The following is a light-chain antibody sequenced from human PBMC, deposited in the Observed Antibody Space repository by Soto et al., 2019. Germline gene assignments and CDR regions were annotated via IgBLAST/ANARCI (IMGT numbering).Light chain of an antibody. J-gene: IGKJ4*01. CDR2: DAS. Sequence: EIVLTQSPATLSLSPGERATLSCRASQSVSSYLAWYQQKPGQAPRLLIYDASNRATGIPTRFSGSGSGTAFTLTISCLEPEDFAVYYCHQRSNWPLTFGGGTKVEIQ. CDR1: QSVSSY. V-gene: IGKV3-11*01. CDR3: HQRSNWPLT.